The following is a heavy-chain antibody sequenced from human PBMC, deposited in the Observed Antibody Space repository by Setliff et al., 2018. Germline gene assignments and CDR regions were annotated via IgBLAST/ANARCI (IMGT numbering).Heavy chain of an antibody. J-gene: IGHJ6*04. V-gene: IGHV4-39*01. CDR1: GGSISSRSYY. CDR3: ARRESGTMLDV. D-gene: IGHD1-7*01. Sequence: NPSETLSLTCTDSGGSISSRSYYWNWIRQPPGKGLEWIGTVYYSGAAYYNPSLKSRVTISIDTSRVQFSLKLTSVTAADTAVYYCARRESGTMLDVWGIGTTVTVSS. CDR2: VYYSGAA.